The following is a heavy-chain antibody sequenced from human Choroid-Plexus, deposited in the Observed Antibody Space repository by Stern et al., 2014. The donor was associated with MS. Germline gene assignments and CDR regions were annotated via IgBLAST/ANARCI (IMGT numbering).Heavy chain of an antibody. Sequence: PLLESGGGVVQPGRPLRLSCAASGFSFSSFGMHWVRQAPGKGLEWVALISYDGSKDYADSVKGRFAISRDNSKNTLYLQMNSLRAEDTAVYYCAKDRQYLTFFFDFWGQGSLVTVSS. J-gene: IGHJ4*02. V-gene: IGHV3-30*18. CDR2: ISYDGSK. CDR3: AKDRQYLTFFFDF. D-gene: IGHD2/OR15-2a*01. CDR1: GFSFSSFG.